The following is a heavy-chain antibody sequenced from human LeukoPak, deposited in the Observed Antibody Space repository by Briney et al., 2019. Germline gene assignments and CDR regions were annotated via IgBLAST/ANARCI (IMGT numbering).Heavy chain of an antibody. J-gene: IGHJ4*02. Sequence: GASVKVSCKASGYTFTGYYMHWVRQAPGQGLEWMGWINPNSGGTNYAQKFQGRVTMTRDTSISTAYMELSRLRSDDTAVYYCARAPYYYDSSVDYWGQGTLVTVSS. CDR1: GYTFTGYY. D-gene: IGHD3-22*01. CDR3: ARAPYYYDSSVDY. CDR2: INPNSGGT. V-gene: IGHV1-2*02.